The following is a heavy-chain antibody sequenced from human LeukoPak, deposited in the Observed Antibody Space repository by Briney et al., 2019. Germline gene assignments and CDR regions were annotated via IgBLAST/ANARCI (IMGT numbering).Heavy chain of an antibody. J-gene: IGHJ6*03. Sequence: ASVKVSCKASGGTFSSYVISWVRQAPGQGLEWMGGIIPIFGTANYAQKFQGRVTITADKSTSTAYMELSRLRSDDTAVYYCAKNTIAAAGLFYYYYYYMDVWGKGTTVTVSS. CDR3: AKNTIAAAGLFYYYYYYMDV. CDR1: GGTFSSYV. D-gene: IGHD6-13*01. CDR2: IIPIFGTA. V-gene: IGHV1-69*06.